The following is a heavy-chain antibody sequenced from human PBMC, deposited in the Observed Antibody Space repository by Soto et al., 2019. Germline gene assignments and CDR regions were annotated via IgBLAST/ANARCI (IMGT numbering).Heavy chain of an antibody. D-gene: IGHD2-15*01. J-gene: IGHJ6*02. Sequence: GGSLRLSCAASGFTFSSYTMNWVRQAPGKGLEWVSSISSSSSYIYYADSVKGRFTISRDNAKNSLYLQMNSLRAEDTAVYHCARVLLLKPPVPTIYGMDVWGQGTTVTVSS. CDR3: ARVLLLKPPVPTIYGMDV. CDR1: GFTFSSYT. CDR2: ISSSSSYI. V-gene: IGHV3-21*01.